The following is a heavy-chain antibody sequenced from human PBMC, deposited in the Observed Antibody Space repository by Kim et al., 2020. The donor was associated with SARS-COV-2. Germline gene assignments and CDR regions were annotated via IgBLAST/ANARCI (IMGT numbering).Heavy chain of an antibody. CDR3: AKSGQLDY. CDR2: LDGRGATT. D-gene: IGHD5-12*01. V-gene: IGHV3-23*01. Sequence: GGSLRLSCAASGFTFSNSPMSWVRQAPGKGLEWVSTLDGRGATTYYPGSVKGRFTISRDNSKNTLSLQMNNLRAEDQAASFCAKSGQLDYWGQGTRVPVS. J-gene: IGHJ4*02. CDR1: GFTFSNSP.